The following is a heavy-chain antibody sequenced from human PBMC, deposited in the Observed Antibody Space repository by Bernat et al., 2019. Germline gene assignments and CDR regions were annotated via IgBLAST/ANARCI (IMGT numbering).Heavy chain of an antibody. J-gene: IGHJ4*02. Sequence: EVQVVESGGDVVQPGGSLRLSCAASGFIFSRYWMNWVRQAPGKGLEWVASIKPDGSEKDYVESVKGRFTISRDNAKSSLYLQMNSLRVEDTAVYYCGRDADYWGPGTLVTVSS. CDR1: GFIFSRYW. CDR2: IKPDGSEK. V-gene: IGHV3-7*01. CDR3: GRDADY.